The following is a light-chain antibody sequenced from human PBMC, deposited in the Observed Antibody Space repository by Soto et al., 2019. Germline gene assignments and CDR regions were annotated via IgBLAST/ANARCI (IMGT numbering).Light chain of an antibody. J-gene: IGLJ1*01. CDR1: SNDVGGYNF. CDR2: EVS. CDR3: SSYAGNNIFYV. V-gene: IGLV2-8*01. Sequence: QSVLAQPPSASGSPGQSVTISCAGTSNDVGGYNFVSWYQQHPGKAPKLMIFEVSKRPSGVPDRFSGSKSGNTASLTVSGLQAEAGADYYCSSYAGNNIFYVFGTGTKVTVL.